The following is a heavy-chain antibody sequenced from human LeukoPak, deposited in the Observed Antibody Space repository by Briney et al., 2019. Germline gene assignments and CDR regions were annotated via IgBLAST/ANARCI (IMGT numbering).Heavy chain of an antibody. Sequence: ASVKVSCKASGGTFSSYAISWVRQAPGQGLEWMGRIIPILGIANYAQKFQGRVTITADKSTSTAYVELSSLRSEDTAVYYCAREYYDILTGLEDYYYYYGMDVWGQGTTVTVSS. CDR2: IIPILGIA. J-gene: IGHJ6*02. D-gene: IGHD3-9*01. CDR1: GGTFSSYA. V-gene: IGHV1-69*04. CDR3: AREYYDILTGLEDYYYYYGMDV.